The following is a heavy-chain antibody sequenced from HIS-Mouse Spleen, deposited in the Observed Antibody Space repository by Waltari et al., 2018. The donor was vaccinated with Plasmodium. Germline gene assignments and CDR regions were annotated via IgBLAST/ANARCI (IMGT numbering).Heavy chain of an antibody. J-gene: IGHJ4*02. Sequence: EVQLVETGGGLIQPGGSLRLSCAASGFTVSSIYMSWVRQAPGKGLEWVSVIYSGGSTYYADSVKGRFTISRDNSKNTLYLQMNSLRAEDTAVYYCARAAIAWGSPYYFDYWGQGTLVTVSS. V-gene: IGHV3-53*02. D-gene: IGHD7-27*01. CDR2: IYSGGST. CDR1: GFTVSSIY. CDR3: ARAAIAWGSPYYFDY.